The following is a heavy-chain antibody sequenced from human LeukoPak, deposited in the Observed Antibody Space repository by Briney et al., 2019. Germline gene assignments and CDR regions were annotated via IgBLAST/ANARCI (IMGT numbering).Heavy chain of an antibody. CDR2: ISYDGSNK. D-gene: IGHD5-24*01. CDR1: GFTFSSYA. Sequence: PGRSLRLSCAASGFTFSSYAMHWVRQAPGKGLEWVAVISYDGSNKYYADSVKGRFTISRDNSKNTLYLQMNSLRAEDTAVYYCARARASGRRGFDYWGQGTLVTVSS. CDR3: ARARASGRRGFDY. V-gene: IGHV3-30-3*01. J-gene: IGHJ4*02.